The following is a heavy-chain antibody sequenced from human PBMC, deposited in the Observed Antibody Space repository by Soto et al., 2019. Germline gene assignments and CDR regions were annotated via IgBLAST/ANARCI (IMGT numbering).Heavy chain of an antibody. V-gene: IGHV3-73*01. Sequence: GGSLRLSCAASGFTFSGSAMHWVRQASGKGLEWVGRIRSKANSYATAYAASVKGRFTISRDDSKNTAYLQMNSLKTEDTAVYYCTRHPGYSGYVRVYYYMDVWGKGTTVTVSS. CDR2: IRSKANSYAT. D-gene: IGHD5-12*01. CDR3: TRHPGYSGYVRVYYYMDV. J-gene: IGHJ6*03. CDR1: GFTFSGSA.